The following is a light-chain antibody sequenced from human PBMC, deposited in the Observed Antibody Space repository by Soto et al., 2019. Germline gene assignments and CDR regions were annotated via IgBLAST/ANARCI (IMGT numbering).Light chain of an antibody. CDR1: QGIGNY. J-gene: IGKJ4*01. CDR3: LQHNSYPLT. V-gene: IGKV1-17*03. Sequence: DIQMTQSPSALSASIRDRVTITCRASQGIGNYVAWFQVKPGKVTKRLIYAASSLQSGVPSRFSGYGSGTEFTLTISSLQPEDSATYYCLQHNSYPLTFGGGTKVDIK. CDR2: AAS.